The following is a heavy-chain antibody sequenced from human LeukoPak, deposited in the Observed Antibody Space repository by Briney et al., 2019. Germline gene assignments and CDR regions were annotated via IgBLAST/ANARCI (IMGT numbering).Heavy chain of an antibody. J-gene: IGHJ3*02. Sequence: GGSLRLSCAASGFTFSSYGMHWVRQAPGKGLEWVAVIWYDGSNKYYADSVKGRFTISRDNSKNTLYLQMNSLRAEDTAVYYCAKDMGDYYDAFDIWGQGTMVTVSS. CDR2: IWYDGSNK. CDR3: AKDMGDYYDAFDI. CDR1: GFTFSSYG. V-gene: IGHV3-33*06. D-gene: IGHD4-17*01.